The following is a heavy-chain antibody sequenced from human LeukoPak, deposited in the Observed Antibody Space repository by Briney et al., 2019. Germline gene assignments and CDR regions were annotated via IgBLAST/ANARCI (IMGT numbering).Heavy chain of an antibody. J-gene: IGHJ4*02. Sequence: GRPLRLSCAASGFTFSSYAMHWVRQAPGKGLEGVAVISYDGSNNYYADSVKGRFTVSRDNSKNTLYLQMNSLRAEDTAVYYCVRGAYSSSWLNFDYWGQGTLVTVSS. CDR2: ISYDGSNN. CDR3: VRGAYSSSWLNFDY. D-gene: IGHD6-13*01. V-gene: IGHV3-30*04. CDR1: GFTFSSYA.